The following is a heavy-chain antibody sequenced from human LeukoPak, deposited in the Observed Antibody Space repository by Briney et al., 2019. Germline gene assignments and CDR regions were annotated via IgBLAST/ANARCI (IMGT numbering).Heavy chain of an antibody. D-gene: IGHD4-17*01. CDR2: IYPGDSDT. Sequence: GESLKISCKGSGYSFSNYWIAWVRQMPGKGLEWMGIIYPGDSDTRYNPSFQGHVTFSADKSINTAYLQWSSLKASDTAKYYCARPMTTMSREWHFDLWGRGTLVTVSS. CDR1: GYSFSNYW. CDR3: ARPMTTMSREWHFDL. J-gene: IGHJ2*01. V-gene: IGHV5-51*01.